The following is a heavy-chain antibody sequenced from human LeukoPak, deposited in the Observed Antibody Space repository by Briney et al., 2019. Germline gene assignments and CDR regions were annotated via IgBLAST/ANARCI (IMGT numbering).Heavy chain of an antibody. CDR1: GFTFSSYG. V-gene: IGHV3-33*01. D-gene: IGHD6-19*01. CDR2: IWYDGSNK. CDR3: ARGNAVAMRYYYGMDV. Sequence: GGSLRLSCAASGFTFSSYGMHWVRQAPGKGLEWVAVIWYDGSNKYYADSVKGRFTISRDNSKNTLYLQMNSLRAEDTAVYYCARGNAVAMRYYYGMDVWGQGTTVTVSS. J-gene: IGHJ6*02.